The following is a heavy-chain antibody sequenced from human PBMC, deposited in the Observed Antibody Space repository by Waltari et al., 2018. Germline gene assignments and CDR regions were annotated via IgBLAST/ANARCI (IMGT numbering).Heavy chain of an antibody. CDR2: IYYSGST. V-gene: IGHV4-31*03. CDR1: GGSIRRGGYS. Sequence: QVQLQESGPGLVKPSPTLSLTCTVSGGSIRRGGYSWGWIRQHPGKGLEWIGYIYYSGSTYYNPSLKSRVTISVDTSKNQFSLKLSSVTAADTAVYYCARDFMGVSWFDPWGQGTLVTVSS. D-gene: IGHD3-16*01. CDR3: ARDFMGVSWFDP. J-gene: IGHJ5*02.